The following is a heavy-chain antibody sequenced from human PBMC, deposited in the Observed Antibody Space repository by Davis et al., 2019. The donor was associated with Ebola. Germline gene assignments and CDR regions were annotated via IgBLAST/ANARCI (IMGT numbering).Heavy chain of an antibody. J-gene: IGHJ4*02. CDR1: GGSISRSNW. D-gene: IGHD1-7*01. CDR2: INHSGST. V-gene: IGHV4-4*02. CDR3: ARGNLHFANYFSY. Sequence: LRETLSLTCAVSGGSISRSNWWSWVRQPPGKGLEWIGEINHSGSTNYNPSLKSRVTISVDTSKNQFSLKLSSVTAADTAVYYCARGNLHFANYFSYWGQGTLVTVSS.